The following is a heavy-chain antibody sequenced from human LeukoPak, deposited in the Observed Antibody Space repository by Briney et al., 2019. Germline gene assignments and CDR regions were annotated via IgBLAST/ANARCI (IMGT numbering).Heavy chain of an antibody. J-gene: IGHJ6*03. CDR2: IYTSGST. CDR3: ARVSSGSPAYYYYMDV. CDR1: GGSFSGYY. V-gene: IGHV4-59*10. D-gene: IGHD3-22*01. Sequence: SETLSLTCAVYGGSFSGYYWSWIRQPPGKGLEWIGRIYTSGSTNYNPSLKSRVTMSVDTSKNQFSLKLSSVTAADTAVYYCARVSSGSPAYYYYMDVWGKGTTVTVSS.